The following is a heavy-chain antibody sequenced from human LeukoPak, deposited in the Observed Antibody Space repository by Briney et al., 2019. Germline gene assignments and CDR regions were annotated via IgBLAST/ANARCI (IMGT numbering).Heavy chain of an antibody. V-gene: IGHV3-21*01. Sequence: GGSLRLSCAASGFTFSSYSMNWVRQAPGKGLEWVSSISSSSSYIYCADSVKGRFTISRDNAKNSLYLQMNSLRAEDTAVYYCARVGTLAEYTNAFDYWGQGTLVTVSS. CDR3: ARVGTLAEYTNAFDY. CDR1: GFTFSSYS. J-gene: IGHJ4*02. CDR2: ISSSSSYI. D-gene: IGHD7-27*01.